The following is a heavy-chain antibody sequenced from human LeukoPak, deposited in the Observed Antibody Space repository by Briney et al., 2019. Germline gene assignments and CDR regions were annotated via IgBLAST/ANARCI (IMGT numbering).Heavy chain of an antibody. CDR2: INRDGSER. Sequence: GGSLRLSCAASGFTFSNYWMTWDRQAPGKGLEWVANINRDGSERYYVDSVKGRFTISRDDAKSSLYLQMNSLRAEDTAVYYCARRNAMDVWGQGTTVIVFS. CDR3: ARRNAMDV. J-gene: IGHJ6*02. CDR1: GFTFSNYW. V-gene: IGHV3-7*03.